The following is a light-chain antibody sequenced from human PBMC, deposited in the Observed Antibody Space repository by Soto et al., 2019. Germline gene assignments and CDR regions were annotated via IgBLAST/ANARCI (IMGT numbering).Light chain of an antibody. V-gene: IGLV2-14*01. J-gene: IGLJ3*02. CDR3: TSYTTSITLWV. CDR2: EVT. Sequence: QSALTQPASVSGSPGQSITISCTGTNSDVGGYDYVSWYQHHPGKAPKLLIYEVTDRPSGVSHRFSGSKSGNTASLTISGLQAEDEADYYCTSYTTSITLWVFGGGTKLTVL. CDR1: NSDVGGYDY.